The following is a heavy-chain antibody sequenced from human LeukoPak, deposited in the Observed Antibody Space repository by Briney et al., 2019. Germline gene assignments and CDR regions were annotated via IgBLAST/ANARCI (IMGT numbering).Heavy chain of an antibody. CDR3: ARGYSGSYIDY. D-gene: IGHD1-26*01. J-gene: IGHJ4*02. CDR1: GGSFSGYY. V-gene: IGHV4-34*01. CDR2: INHSGST. Sequence: SETLSLTCVVYGGSFSGYYWSWIRQPPGKGLEWIGEINHSGSTNYNPSLKSRVTISVDTSKNQFSLKLSSVTAADTAVYYCARGYSGSYIDYWGQGTLVTVSS.